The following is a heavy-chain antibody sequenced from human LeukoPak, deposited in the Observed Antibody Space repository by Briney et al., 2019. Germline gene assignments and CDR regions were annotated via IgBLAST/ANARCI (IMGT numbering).Heavy chain of an antibody. J-gene: IGHJ5*02. D-gene: IGHD3-10*01. CDR3: ARRPSGFDP. CDR1: GGSFSGYY. Sequence: SETLSLTCGVYGGSFSGYYWTWIRQPPGKGLEWLGGISYSGSTYYNPSLKGRVTISLDTSKNQFSLNLNSVTAADTAVYYCARRPSGFDPWGQGTLVTVSS. CDR2: ISYSGST. V-gene: IGHV4-34*01.